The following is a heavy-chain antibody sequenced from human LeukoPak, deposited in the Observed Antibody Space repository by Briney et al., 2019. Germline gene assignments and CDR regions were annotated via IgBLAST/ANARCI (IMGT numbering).Heavy chain of an antibody. CDR1: GFTFSSYA. Sequence: GGSLRLSCAASGFTFSSYAMSWVRQAPGKGLEWVSAISGSGGSTYYADSVKGRFIISRDNSKNTLYLQMNSLRAEDTAVYYCAKDRSRGVIMFFDYWGQGTLVTVSS. J-gene: IGHJ4*02. CDR2: ISGSGGST. CDR3: AKDRSRGVIMFFDY. V-gene: IGHV3-23*01. D-gene: IGHD3-10*01.